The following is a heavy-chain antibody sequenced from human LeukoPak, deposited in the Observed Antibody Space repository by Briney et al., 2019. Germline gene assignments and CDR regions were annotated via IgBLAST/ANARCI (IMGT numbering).Heavy chain of an antibody. D-gene: IGHD3-22*01. CDR1: GGSISSYY. CDR2: ISTSGST. J-gene: IGHJ3*02. V-gene: IGHV4-4*07. Sequence: PSETLSLTCTVSGGSISSYYWSWIRQPAGKGLEWIGRISTSGSTNYNPSLKSRVTMSVDTSNNQFSLRLSSVTAADTAVYYCARVSHYYDSSGYYYVRAFDIWGQGTMVTVSS. CDR3: ARVSHYYDSSGYYYVRAFDI.